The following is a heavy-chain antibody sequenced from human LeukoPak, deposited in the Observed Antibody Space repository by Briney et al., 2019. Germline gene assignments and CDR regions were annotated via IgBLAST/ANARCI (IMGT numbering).Heavy chain of an antibody. J-gene: IGHJ4*02. CDR3: ARGGGTPGGY. Sequence: SETLSLTCAVYGGSFSGYYWSWIRQPPGKGLEWIGEINHSGSTNYNPSLKSRVTISVDTSKNQFSLKLSSVTAADTAVYYCARGGGTPGGYWGQGTLVTVSS. CDR2: INHSGST. CDR1: GGSFSGYY. V-gene: IGHV4-34*01. D-gene: IGHD1-1*01.